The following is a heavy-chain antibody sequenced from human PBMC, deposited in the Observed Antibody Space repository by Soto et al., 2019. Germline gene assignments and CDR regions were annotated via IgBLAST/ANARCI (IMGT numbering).Heavy chain of an antibody. CDR2: INHSGST. CDR1: GGSFSGYY. Sequence: QVQLQQWGAGLLKPSETLSLTCAVYGGSFSGYYWSWIRQPPGKGLEWIGEINHSGSTNYNPSLKRRVTISVDTSTNQFSLKLSSVTAADTAVYYCARGRRYSRQGLFDYWGQGTLVTVSS. J-gene: IGHJ4*02. V-gene: IGHV4-34*01. CDR3: ARGRRYSRQGLFDY. D-gene: IGHD6-13*01.